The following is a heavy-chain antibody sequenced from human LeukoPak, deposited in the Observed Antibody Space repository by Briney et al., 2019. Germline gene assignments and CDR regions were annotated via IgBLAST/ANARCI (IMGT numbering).Heavy chain of an antibody. Sequence: GRSLRLSCAASGFTFNSYAMHWVRQAPGKGLEWVSGISWNSGSKCYADSVKGRFTISRDNAKNTLYRQINSLRAEDTALYYCATGYYYDSSGYYYVRAEYFQHWGQGTLVTVSS. D-gene: IGHD3-22*01. CDR1: GFTFNSYA. J-gene: IGHJ1*01. CDR3: ATGYYYDSSGYYYVRAEYFQH. CDR2: ISWNSGSK. V-gene: IGHV3-9*01.